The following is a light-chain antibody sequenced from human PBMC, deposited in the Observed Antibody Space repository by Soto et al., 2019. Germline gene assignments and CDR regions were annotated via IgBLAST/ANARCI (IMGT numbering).Light chain of an antibody. J-gene: IGKJ1*01. Sequence: EIVLTQSPATLSLSPGERATLSCRASQSVSSYLAWYQQKPGQAPRLLIYDASNRATGIPDRFSGSGSGTDFTLNITRLEPEDFAVYYCQQYGSSPRTFGQGTKVHI. CDR1: QSVSSY. CDR2: DAS. V-gene: IGKV3-20*01. CDR3: QQYGSSPRT.